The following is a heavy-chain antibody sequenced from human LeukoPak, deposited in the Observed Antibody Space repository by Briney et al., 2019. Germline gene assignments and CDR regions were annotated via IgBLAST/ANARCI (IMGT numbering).Heavy chain of an antibody. V-gene: IGHV3-48*03. Sequence: SGGSLRLSCAASGFTFSSYEMNWVRQAPGKGLEWVSYISGSGSTIYYADSVKGRFTISRDNAKNSLYLQMNSLRAEDTAVYYCASPGSIAVAGTAFDYWGQGTLVTVSS. CDR2: ISGSGSTI. D-gene: IGHD6-19*01. J-gene: IGHJ4*02. CDR1: GFTFSSYE. CDR3: ASPGSIAVAGTAFDY.